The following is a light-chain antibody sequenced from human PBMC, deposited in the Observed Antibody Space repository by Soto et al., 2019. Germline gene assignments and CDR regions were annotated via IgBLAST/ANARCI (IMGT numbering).Light chain of an antibody. J-gene: IGLJ1*01. V-gene: IGLV2-8*01. CDR2: EVT. CDR3: CSSAPESTYV. CDR1: SSDVGAYDY. Sequence: QSALTQPPSASGSPGQSVTISCTGTSSDVGAYDYVFWYQRHPGRAPKLIISEVTKRPSGVPDRFSGSKSGNTASLTVSGLQAGDEADYFCCSSAPESTYVFGTGTKLTVL.